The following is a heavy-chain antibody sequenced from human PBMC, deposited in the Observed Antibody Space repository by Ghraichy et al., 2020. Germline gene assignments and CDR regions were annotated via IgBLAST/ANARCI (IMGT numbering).Heavy chain of an antibody. J-gene: IGHJ4*02. CDR1: GGSFSGYY. D-gene: IGHD5-24*01. CDR3: ARSRMATLYYFDY. Sequence: SETLSLTCAVYGGSFSGYYWSWIRQPPGKGLEWIGEINHSGSTNYNPSLKTQVTISVDTSKNQFSLELSSVTAADTAVYYCARSRMATLYYFDYWGQGTLVTVSS. V-gene: IGHV4-34*01. CDR2: INHSGST.